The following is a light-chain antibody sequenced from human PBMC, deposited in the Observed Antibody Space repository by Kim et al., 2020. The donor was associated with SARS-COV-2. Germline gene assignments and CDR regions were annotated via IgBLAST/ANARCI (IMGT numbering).Light chain of an antibody. CDR2: HAF. Sequence: EIVMTHSPATLSLSPGERATLSCTASQSIGTDLAWYQHKPGQAPRLLIYHAFARATGIPASISGSGSGTEFTLTISSLQSEDFAVYYCQQYNDWPLTFVGGTKVDIK. CDR3: QQYNDWPLT. J-gene: IGKJ4*01. V-gene: IGKV3D-15*01. CDR1: QSIGTD.